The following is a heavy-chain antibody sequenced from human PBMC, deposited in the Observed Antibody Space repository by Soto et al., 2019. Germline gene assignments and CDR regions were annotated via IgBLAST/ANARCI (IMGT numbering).Heavy chain of an antibody. J-gene: IGHJ4*02. V-gene: IGHV4-34*01. CDR3: ARGPRIIQLDGAWVDY. CDR1: GGSFSGYY. CDR2: INHSGST. Sequence: QVQLQQWGAGLLKPSETLSLTCAVYGGSFSGYYWSWIRQPPGKGLECIGEINHSGSTNYNPSLKSRVTISVDTSKNQFSLQLSSVTAADTAVYYCARGPRIIQLDGAWVDYWGQGTLVTVSS. D-gene: IGHD5-18*01.